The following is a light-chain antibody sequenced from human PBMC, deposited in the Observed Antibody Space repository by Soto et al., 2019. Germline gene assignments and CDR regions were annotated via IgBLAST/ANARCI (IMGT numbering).Light chain of an antibody. Sequence: ESGLTQSPATLSLSPAGGGTLSCGDSQSVSRSYLAXYQXKPGXAXXLXTYDASSRATGIPDRFSGSGSGTDFTLTISRLEPEDFAVYYCQQYGSSPTFGGGTKV. CDR1: QSVSRSY. CDR2: DAS. V-gene: IGKV3D-20*01. J-gene: IGKJ4*01. CDR3: QQYGSSPT.